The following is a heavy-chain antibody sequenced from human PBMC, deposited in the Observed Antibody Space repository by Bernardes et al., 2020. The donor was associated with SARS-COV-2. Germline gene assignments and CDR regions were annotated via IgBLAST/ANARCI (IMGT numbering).Heavy chain of an antibody. Sequence: GSLRLSCAASGFTFTNYAMTWVRQAPGKGLEWVSSISATGGGTYYADSVQGRLTVSRDYSTNTLYLQMDSLRAEDTAIYYCAKEAYSGYLETYYFYYGMDVWGQGTTVTVSS. D-gene: IGHD5-12*01. CDR2: ISATGGGT. CDR1: GFTFTNYA. CDR3: AKEAYSGYLETYYFYYGMDV. V-gene: IGHV3-23*01. J-gene: IGHJ6*02.